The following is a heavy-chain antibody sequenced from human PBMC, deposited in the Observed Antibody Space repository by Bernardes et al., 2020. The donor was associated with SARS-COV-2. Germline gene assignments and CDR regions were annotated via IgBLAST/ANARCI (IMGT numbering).Heavy chain of an antibody. D-gene: IGHD7-27*01. CDR2: IYTDGGT. CDR3: ARVNWVPDY. CDR1: GVTVSTTY. Sequence: GGSLRLSCEVSGVTVSTTYMSWVRQAPGKGLEWVSVIYTDGGTYYADSVKGRFTISRDNSKNTVYLQMNNLRVEDTAVYHCARVNWVPDYWGQGILVTVSS. V-gene: IGHV3-66*01. J-gene: IGHJ4*02.